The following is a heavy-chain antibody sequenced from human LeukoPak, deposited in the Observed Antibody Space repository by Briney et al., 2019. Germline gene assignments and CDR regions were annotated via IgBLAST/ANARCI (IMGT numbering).Heavy chain of an antibody. CDR1: GFTFSIYS. Sequence: GGSLRLSCAASGFTFSIYSINWVRQAPGKGLEWVSFITGNSNYIYYADSVKGRFTISRDNAKNSLYLQLTSLRAEDTALYYCARDRGRNSFDYWGQGTLVSVSS. J-gene: IGHJ4*02. CDR3: ARDRGRNSFDY. V-gene: IGHV3-21*01. CDR2: ITGNSNYI. D-gene: IGHD1-14*01.